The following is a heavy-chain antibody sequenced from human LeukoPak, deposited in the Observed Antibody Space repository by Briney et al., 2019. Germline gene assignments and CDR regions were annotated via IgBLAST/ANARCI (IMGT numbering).Heavy chain of an antibody. J-gene: IGHJ4*02. D-gene: IGHD3-3*01. Sequence: GGSLRLSCAASGFTFSSFAMSWVRQAPGKGLEWVSTISGSGGSTYYADSVKGRFTISRDTSKNTLYLQMNSLRAEDTAVYYCAKEGDYDFWTYFDYWGQGTLVTVSS. V-gene: IGHV3-23*01. CDR2: ISGSGGST. CDR1: GFTFSSFA. CDR3: AKEGDYDFWTYFDY.